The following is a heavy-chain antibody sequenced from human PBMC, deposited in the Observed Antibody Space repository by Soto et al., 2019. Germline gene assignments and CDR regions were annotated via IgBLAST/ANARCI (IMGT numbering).Heavy chain of an antibody. D-gene: IGHD1-1*01. CDR1: GFTFSDFY. V-gene: IGHV3-11*01. CDR3: ARDRNAAGSDY. CDR2: INSGSTNI. J-gene: IGHJ4*02. Sequence: PGGSLRLSCAASGFTFSDFYMSWIRQAPGKGLEWISYINSGSTNIFYADSVKGRFTVSRDNAKNSVYLQMDSLRAEDTAVYYCARDRNAAGSDYWGQGTLVTVSS.